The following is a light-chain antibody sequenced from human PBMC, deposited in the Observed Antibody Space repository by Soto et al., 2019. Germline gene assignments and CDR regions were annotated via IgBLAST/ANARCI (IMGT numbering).Light chain of an antibody. J-gene: IGKJ1*01. CDR2: GAS. Sequence: IVMPQSPATLSLSPGERATLSCRASQSVSSNLAWYQQKPGQAPRLLIYGASTRATGMPTRFSGSGSGTEFTLTISSLQSEDFAVYYCQQYNNWPWTFGQGTKVDIK. CDR1: QSVSSN. CDR3: QQYNNWPWT. V-gene: IGKV3-15*01.